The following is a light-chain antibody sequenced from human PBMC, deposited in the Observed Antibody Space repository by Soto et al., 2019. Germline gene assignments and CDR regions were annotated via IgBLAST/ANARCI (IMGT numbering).Light chain of an antibody. J-gene: IGKJ1*01. CDR3: HQYGSSPPWT. V-gene: IGKV3-20*01. CDR2: GSS. Sequence: EIVMTQSPVTLSVSPGERATLSCRASQSVRRTYIGWFQQNPGQAPRLLIYGSSNPPSGIPDRLSGGGSRTDYTLPITRLEPEDFAVYYCHQYGSSPPWTVGQGTKVDIK. CDR1: QSVRRTY.